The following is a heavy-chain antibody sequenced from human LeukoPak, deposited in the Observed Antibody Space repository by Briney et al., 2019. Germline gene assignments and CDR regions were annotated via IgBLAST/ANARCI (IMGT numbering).Heavy chain of an antibody. CDR3: AGQKDPRRIDY. CDR1: GYTFTKYG. J-gene: IGHJ4*02. CDR2: VNPASGGT. Sequence: ASVKVSCKASGYTFTKYGITWVRQAAGQGLEWMGWVNPASGGTNYAQKFEGRVTMNRDTSISTAYMELTALTSDDTAVYYCAGQKDPRRIDYWGQGTLVTVSS. V-gene: IGHV1-2*02.